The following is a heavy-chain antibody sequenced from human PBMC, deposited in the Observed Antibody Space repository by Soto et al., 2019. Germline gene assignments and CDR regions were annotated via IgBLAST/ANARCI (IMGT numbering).Heavy chain of an antibody. CDR2: ISWNSGSI. V-gene: IGHV3-9*01. Sequence: EVPLVESGGGLVQPGRSLRLSCAASGFTFDDYAMHWVRQAPGKGLEWVSGISWNSGSIGYADSVKGRFTISRDNAKNSLYLQMNSLRAEDTALYYCAKGSDYDSSGYHRLGYFDYWGQGTLVTVSS. D-gene: IGHD3-22*01. J-gene: IGHJ4*02. CDR3: AKGSDYDSSGYHRLGYFDY. CDR1: GFTFDDYA.